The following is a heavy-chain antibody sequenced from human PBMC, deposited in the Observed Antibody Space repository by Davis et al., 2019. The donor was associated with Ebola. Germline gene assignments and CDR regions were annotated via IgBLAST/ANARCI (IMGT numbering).Heavy chain of an antibody. V-gene: IGHV1-8*01. Sequence: AASVKVSCKASGYTFTSYDINWVRQATGQGLEWMGWMNPNSGNTGYAQKFQGRVTMTRNTSISTAYMELSSLRSEDTAVYYCARYPRPYYYDSSGYYYEVWFDPWGQGTLVTVSS. J-gene: IGHJ5*02. CDR2: MNPNSGNT. CDR3: ARYPRPYYYDSSGYYYEVWFDP. D-gene: IGHD3-22*01. CDR1: GYTFTSYD.